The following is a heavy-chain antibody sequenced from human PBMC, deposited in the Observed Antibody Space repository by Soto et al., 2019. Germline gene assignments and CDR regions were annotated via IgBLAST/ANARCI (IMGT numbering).Heavy chain of an antibody. J-gene: IGHJ3*02. V-gene: IGHV4-59*01. CDR2: IYYSGST. CDR3: ARVPPLRIVAFDI. Sequence: SETLSLTCTVSGGSISSYYWSWIRQPPGKGLEWIGYIYYSGSTNYNPSLKSRVTISVDTSKNQFSLKLSSVTAADTAVYYCARVPPLRIVAFDIWGQGTMVTVSS. D-gene: IGHD4-17*01. CDR1: GGSISSYY.